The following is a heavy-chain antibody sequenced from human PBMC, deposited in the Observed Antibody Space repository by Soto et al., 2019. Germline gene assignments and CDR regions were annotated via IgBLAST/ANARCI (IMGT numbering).Heavy chain of an antibody. Sequence: SETLSLTCAVSGDSISSSVWWTWVRQPPGKGLEWIGEVFHTGNTNYNPSLKSRVTMSVDKSTNEFSLKVTSVTAADTAIYYCAMKAWVRFDYWGQGALVTSPQ. V-gene: IGHV4-4*02. CDR1: GDSISSSVW. CDR3: AMKAWVRFDY. CDR2: VFHTGNT. J-gene: IGHJ4*02. D-gene: IGHD7-27*01.